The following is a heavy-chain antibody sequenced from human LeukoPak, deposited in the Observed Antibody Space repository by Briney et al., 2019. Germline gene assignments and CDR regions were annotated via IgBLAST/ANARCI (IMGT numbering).Heavy chain of an antibody. CDR1: GGSISSSNW. V-gene: IGHV4-4*02. CDR2: IYHSGST. Sequence: SGTLSLTCAVSGGSISSSNWWSWVRQPPGKGLEWIGEIYHSGSTNYNPSLKSRVTISVDKSKNQFSLKLSSVTAADTAVYYCARDFQVFDYGGNLNWFDPWGQGTLVTVSS. CDR3: ARDFQVFDYGGNLNWFDP. J-gene: IGHJ5*02. D-gene: IGHD4-23*01.